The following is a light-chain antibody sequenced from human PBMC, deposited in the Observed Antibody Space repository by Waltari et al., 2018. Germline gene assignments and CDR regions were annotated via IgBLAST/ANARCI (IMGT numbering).Light chain of an antibody. J-gene: IGKJ1*01. V-gene: IGKV3-20*01. Sequence: EVVLTQSPGTLSLSPGEGATLSCRASQSVSRALAWYQQKPGQAPRLLIYDASRRATGIPDRFSGSGSGTDFSLTISRLEPEEFAVYYCQKYESLPATFGQGTKVEIK. CDR3: QKYESLPAT. CDR1: QSVSRA. CDR2: DAS.